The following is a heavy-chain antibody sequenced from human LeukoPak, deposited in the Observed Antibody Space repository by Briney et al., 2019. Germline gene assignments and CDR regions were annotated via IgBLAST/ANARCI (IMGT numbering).Heavy chain of an antibody. V-gene: IGHV3-43*02. J-gene: IGHJ4*02. CDR2: ISGDGGST. Sequence: GGSLRLSCAASGFTFSSYAMHWVRQAPGKGLEWVSLISGDGGSTYYADSVKGRFTISRDNSKNSLYLQMNSLRTEDTALYYCAKGSGYYRGIFDYWGQGTLVTVSS. CDR3: AKGSGYYRGIFDY. D-gene: IGHD3-3*01. CDR1: GFTFSSYA.